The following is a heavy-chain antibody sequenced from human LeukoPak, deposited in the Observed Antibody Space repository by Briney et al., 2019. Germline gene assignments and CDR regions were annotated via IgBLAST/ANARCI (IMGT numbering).Heavy chain of an antibody. CDR1: GFTFSDYS. J-gene: IGHJ4*02. V-gene: IGHV3-21*01. D-gene: IGHD6-19*01. CDR3: VMDFIAMGGTTAYLDY. Sequence: GGSLRLSCAASGFTFSDYSMNWVRQAPGKGLEWVSSISRNSRHVYYGGSVWGRFTISRDYARNSLFLEMNSLIAEDVAVYYCVMDFIAMGGTTAYLDYWGQGTLVTVSS. CDR2: ISRNSRHV.